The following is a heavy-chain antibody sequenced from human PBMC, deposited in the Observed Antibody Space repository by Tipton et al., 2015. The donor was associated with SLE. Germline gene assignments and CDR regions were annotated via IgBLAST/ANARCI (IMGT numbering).Heavy chain of an antibody. CDR1: GGSISSHY. J-gene: IGHJ4*02. Sequence: TLSLTCTVSGGSISSHYWSWVRQQPGKGLDWVGYIYYSGFTYYNPSLKGRVTISLDTSRNQFSLNLNSVTAADTAVYYCATILTSVTGLDQWGQGTLVTVSA. CDR3: ATILTSVTGLDQ. D-gene: IGHD3-9*01. V-gene: IGHV4-59*06. CDR2: IYYSGFT.